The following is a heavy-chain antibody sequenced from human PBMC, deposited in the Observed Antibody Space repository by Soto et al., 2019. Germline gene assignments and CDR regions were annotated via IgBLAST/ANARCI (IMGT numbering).Heavy chain of an antibody. CDR2: MNPNSGNT. J-gene: IGHJ6*03. CDR3: ARLMPRRTTSIIGVTTYYYYMDV. CDR1: GYTFTSYD. Sequence: ASVKVSCKASGYTFTSYDINWVRQATGQGLEWMGWMNPNSGNTGYAQKFQGRVTMTRNTSISTAYMELSSLRSEDTAVYYCARLMPRRTTSIIGVTTYYYYMDVWGKGTTVTVSS. D-gene: IGHD4-17*01. V-gene: IGHV1-8*01.